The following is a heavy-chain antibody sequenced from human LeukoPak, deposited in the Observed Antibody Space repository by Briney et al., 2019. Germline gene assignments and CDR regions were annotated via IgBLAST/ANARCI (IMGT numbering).Heavy chain of an antibody. CDR3: ARVVTAINNLDY. J-gene: IGHJ4*02. CDR2: ISAYNGNT. V-gene: IGHV1-18*01. Sequence: ASVKVSCKASGYTFTSYGISWVRQAPGQGLEWMGWISAYNGNTNYAQKLQGRVTMTTDTSTSIAYMELRSLRSDDTAVYYCARVVTAINNLDYWGQGTLVTVSS. CDR1: GYTFTSYG. D-gene: IGHD2-21*02.